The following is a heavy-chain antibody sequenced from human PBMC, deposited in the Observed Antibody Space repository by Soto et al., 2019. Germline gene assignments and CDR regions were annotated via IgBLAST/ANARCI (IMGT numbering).Heavy chain of an antibody. J-gene: IGHJ6*02. CDR1: GGSISISIYY. Sequence: SETLSLTCTVSGGSISISIYYWDWIHQPPGKGLEWIGTIYFSGSTNYNPSLKSRVTISVDTSKNQFSLKLSSVTAADTAVYYCARDSRYDFWSAYGMDVWAQGTTVTVSS. CDR2: IYFSGST. V-gene: IGHV4-39*07. CDR3: ARDSRYDFWSAYGMDV. D-gene: IGHD3-3*01.